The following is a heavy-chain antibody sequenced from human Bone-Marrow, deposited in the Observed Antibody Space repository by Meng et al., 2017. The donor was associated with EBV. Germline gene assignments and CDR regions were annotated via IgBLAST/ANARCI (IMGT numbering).Heavy chain of an antibody. CDR2: IYYSGST. CDR3: ARAGLVGANWFDP. V-gene: IGHV4-39*06. D-gene: IGHD1-26*01. Sequence: RLQLQEAGPGLAKPSDTRSLTCSVSGGFTSSSSYDWGWIRQPPGKGLWWIGSIYYSGSTYYNPSLKRRVTISVDTSKNLFSLKLSSVTAADTAVYYCARAGLVGANWFDPWGQETLVTVSS. CDR1: GGFTSSSSYD. J-gene: IGHJ5*02.